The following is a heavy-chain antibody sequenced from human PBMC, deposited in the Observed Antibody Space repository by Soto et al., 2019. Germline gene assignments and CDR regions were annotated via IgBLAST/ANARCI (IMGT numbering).Heavy chain of an antibody. D-gene: IGHD3-16*02. V-gene: IGHV5-51*01. CDR1: GYNFTNYW. Sequence: EVQLVQSGAEVKQPGESLKISCKGSGYNFTNYWIGWVRQMPGKGLEWMGIIYPGDSDARYSPSFQGQVSFSADKSISPACPQWGSLKDSDNAIYYCARLSFSYPHRAVHYVMGVWGQGTTVTVSS. J-gene: IGHJ6*02. CDR3: ARLSFSYPHRAVHYVMGV. CDR2: IYPGDSDA.